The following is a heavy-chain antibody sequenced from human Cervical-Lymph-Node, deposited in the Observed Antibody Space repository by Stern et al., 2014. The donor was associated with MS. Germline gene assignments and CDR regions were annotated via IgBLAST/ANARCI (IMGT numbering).Heavy chain of an antibody. J-gene: IGHJ6*02. CDR1: GYTLTSNT. V-gene: IGHV7-4-1*02. D-gene: IGHD3-16*01. Sequence: QVQLVQSGSELKKPGASVKVSCKASGYTLTSNTIHWVRQAPGQGLEWMGWINTDTGNPTYAQGFKGRVAFSVDTYVSTAYMAINSLKAEDTAVYYCARGKYDRSDSYAPYYYYGLDVWGQGTTVTV. CDR3: ARGKYDRSDSYAPYYYYGLDV. CDR2: INTDTGNP.